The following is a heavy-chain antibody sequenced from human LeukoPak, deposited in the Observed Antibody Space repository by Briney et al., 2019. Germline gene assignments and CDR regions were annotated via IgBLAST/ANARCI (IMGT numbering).Heavy chain of an antibody. V-gene: IGHV4-59*01. J-gene: IGHJ4*02. CDR3: ARGKRYFDY. CDR2: IYYSVGT. Sequence: SEALSLTCTVSGVSISSDYWSWIRQSPGKGLEWIGYIYYSVGTYYNPSLESRVTISIDTSKNQFSLKLSSVTAADTAMYYCARGKRYFDYWGQGTLVTVSS. CDR1: GVSISSDY.